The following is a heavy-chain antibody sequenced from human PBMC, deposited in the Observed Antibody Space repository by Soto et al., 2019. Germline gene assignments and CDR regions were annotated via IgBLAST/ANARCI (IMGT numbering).Heavy chain of an antibody. CDR2: IYHSGST. CDR3: ASDHHQNHAFYI. CDR1: NASIGRIGRS. V-gene: IGHV4-30-2*01. J-gene: IGHJ3*02. Sequence: LSLDRAIRNASIGRIGRSPSSVRKPPGEGLEWIGDIYHSGSTYYNPSLKSRHTISVDRSKNQFSLKLSSVTAADPAVLSCASDHHQNHAFYIWRSATLVT.